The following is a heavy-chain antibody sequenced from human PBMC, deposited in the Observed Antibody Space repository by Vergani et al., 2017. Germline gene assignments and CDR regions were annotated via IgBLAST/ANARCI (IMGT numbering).Heavy chain of an antibody. D-gene: IGHD3-22*01. J-gene: IGHJ3*02. Sequence: EVQLVQSGAEVKKPGESLKISCKGSGYSFTSYWIGWVRQMPGKGLEWMGIIYPGDSDTRYSPSFQGQVTISADKSISTAYLQWSSLTASDNAMSYCARRRYYYDSSGPHDAFDIWGQGTMVTVSS. CDR3: ARRRYYYDSSGPHDAFDI. CDR2: IYPGDSDT. V-gene: IGHV5-51*01. CDR1: GYSFTSYW.